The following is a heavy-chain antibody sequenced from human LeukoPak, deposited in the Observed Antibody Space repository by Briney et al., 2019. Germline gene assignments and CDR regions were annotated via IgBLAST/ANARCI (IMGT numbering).Heavy chain of an antibody. CDR3: ARVYSGWLSFDY. D-gene: IGHD6-19*01. CDR2: MNPNSGNT. J-gene: IGHJ4*02. Sequence: GASVKVSCKASGYTFTSYDINWVRQATGQGLEWMGWMNPNSGNTGYAQKFQGRVTITRNTSISTAYMELSSLRSEDTAVYYCARVYSGWLSFDYWGQGTLVTVSS. V-gene: IGHV1-8*03. CDR1: GYTFTSYD.